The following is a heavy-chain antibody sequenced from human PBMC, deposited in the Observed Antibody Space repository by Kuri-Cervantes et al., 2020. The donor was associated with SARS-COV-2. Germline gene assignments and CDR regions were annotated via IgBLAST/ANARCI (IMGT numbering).Heavy chain of an antibody. Sequence: ASVKVSCKASGYTFTSYGISCVRQAPGQGLEWMGWISAYNGNTNYAQKLQGRVTMTTDTSTSTAYMELRSLRSDDTAVYYCARDLRNDPFYESGSSVYWGQGTLVTVSS. V-gene: IGHV1-18*01. CDR1: GYTFTSYG. CDR2: ISAYNGNT. J-gene: IGHJ4*02. CDR3: ARDLRNDPFYESGSSVY. D-gene: IGHD3-3*01.